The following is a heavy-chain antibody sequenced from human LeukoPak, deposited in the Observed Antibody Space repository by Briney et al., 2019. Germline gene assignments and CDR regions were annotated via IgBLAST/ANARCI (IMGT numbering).Heavy chain of an antibody. CDR2: FDPEDGET. V-gene: IGHV1-24*01. CDR3: AGDRLTVSGSSPGY. CDR1: GYTLTELS. D-gene: IGHD5-12*01. Sequence: ASVKVSCKVSGYTLTELSMHWVRQAPGKGLEWMGGFDPEDGETFYAQKFQGRVTMTEDTSTDTAYMELSSLRSEDTAVYYCAGDRLTVSGSSPGYWGQGTLVTVSS. J-gene: IGHJ4*02.